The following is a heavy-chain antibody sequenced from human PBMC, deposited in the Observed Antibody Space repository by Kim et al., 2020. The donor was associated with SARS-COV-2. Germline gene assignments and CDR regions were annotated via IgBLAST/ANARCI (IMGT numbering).Heavy chain of an antibody. D-gene: IGHD5-12*01. CDR3: ARFSWLPDGFFDY. V-gene: IGHV4-34*01. Sequence: SETLSLTCAVYGGSFSGYYWSWIRQPPGKGLEWIGEINHSGSTNYNPSLKSRVTISVDTSKNQFSLKLSSVTAADTAVYYCARFSWLPDGFFDYWGQGTLVTVSS. J-gene: IGHJ4*02. CDR2: INHSGST. CDR1: GGSFSGYY.